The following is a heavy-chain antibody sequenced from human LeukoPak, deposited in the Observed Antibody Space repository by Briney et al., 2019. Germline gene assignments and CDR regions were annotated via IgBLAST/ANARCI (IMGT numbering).Heavy chain of an antibody. CDR1: GGSFSGYY. D-gene: IGHD5-18*01. J-gene: IGHJ2*01. CDR2: INHSGST. V-gene: IGHV4-34*01. Sequence: PSETLSLTCAVYGGSFSGYYWSWIRQPPGKGLEWIGEINHSGSTNYNPSLKSRVTISVDTSKNQFSLKLSSVTAADTAVYYCARGGYSYGYKFYWYFDLWGRGTLVTVSS. CDR3: ARGGYSYGYKFYWYFDL.